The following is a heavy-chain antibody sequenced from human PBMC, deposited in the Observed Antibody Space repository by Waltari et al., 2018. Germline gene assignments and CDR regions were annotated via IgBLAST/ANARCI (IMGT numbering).Heavy chain of an antibody. D-gene: IGHD1-1*01. V-gene: IGHV1-2*02. J-gene: IGHJ4*02. Sequence: QVHLVQSGAEVKQPGASVRVSCKTSGYTFTAYYLHWVRQAPGQGLEWMAWINSNTRDSQSAQTFEGRGTVTRDTSLTTAYLELSGLRSDDTALYYCARETLPGNKIIDYWGQGTLVTVSS. CDR2: INSNTRDS. CDR1: GYTFTAYY. CDR3: ARETLPGNKIIDY.